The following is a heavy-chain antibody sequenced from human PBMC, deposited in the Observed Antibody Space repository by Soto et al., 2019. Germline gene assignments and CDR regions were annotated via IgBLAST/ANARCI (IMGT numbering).Heavy chain of an antibody. Sequence: ASVKVSCKASGSTFTGYYMHWVRQAPGQGLEWMGWINPNSGGTNYAQKFQGRVTMTRDTSISTAYMELSRLRSDDTAVYYCARAPGAGMAFDIWGQGTMVTVSS. CDR3: ARAPGAGMAFDI. J-gene: IGHJ3*02. CDR2: INPNSGGT. V-gene: IGHV1-2*02. D-gene: IGHD6-19*01. CDR1: GSTFTGYY.